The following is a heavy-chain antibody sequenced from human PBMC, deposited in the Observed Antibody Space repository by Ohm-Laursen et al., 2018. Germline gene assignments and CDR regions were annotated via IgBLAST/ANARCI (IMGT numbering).Heavy chain of an antibody. V-gene: IGHV3-23*01. D-gene: IGHD6-13*01. CDR2: ISISVGDT. J-gene: IGHJ4*02. CDR3: AKGRGVDRQLADY. Sequence: GSLRLSCSAPGFTFGNYAMHWVRQAPGKGLEWVSQISISVGDTYYADSVRGRFTISRDNSKNTLSLQMNDLRVEDSAVYYCAKGRGVDRQLADYWGQGTLVTVSS. CDR1: GFTFGNYA.